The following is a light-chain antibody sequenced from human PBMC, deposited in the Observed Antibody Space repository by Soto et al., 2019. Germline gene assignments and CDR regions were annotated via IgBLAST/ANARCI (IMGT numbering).Light chain of an antibody. Sequence: EIVMTQSPDTLSVSPGERATLSCMASQSVSDRVVWYQQKSGQAPSLLIYAASTRAAGVPARFSGSGSGTEFTLTISSLQSEDFAVYFCQQYADWPKTFGQGTKVDI. V-gene: IGKV3-15*01. CDR3: QQYADWPKT. J-gene: IGKJ1*01. CDR1: QSVSDR. CDR2: AAS.